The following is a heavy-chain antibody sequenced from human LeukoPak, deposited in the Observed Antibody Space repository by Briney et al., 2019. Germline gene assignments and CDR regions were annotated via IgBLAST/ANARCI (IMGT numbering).Heavy chain of an antibody. Sequence: GGSLRLSCAASGFSFSAYWMTWVRQAPGTGLEWVTNINPAGSETYYVDPVKGRFSISRDNAKNLVYLQMNSMRAEDTAVYHCARFGYVAAVDVWGQGTPVTVSS. D-gene: IGHD2-15*01. CDR3: ARFGYVAAVDV. CDR2: INPAGSET. V-gene: IGHV3-7*01. J-gene: IGHJ4*02. CDR1: GFSFSAYW.